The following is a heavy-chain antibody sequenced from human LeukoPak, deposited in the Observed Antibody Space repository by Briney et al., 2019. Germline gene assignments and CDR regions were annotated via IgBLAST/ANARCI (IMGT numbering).Heavy chain of an antibody. CDR3: ARGTGGVGATTSTFDY. J-gene: IGHJ4*02. D-gene: IGHD1-26*01. V-gene: IGHV4-59*01. CDR2: IYYSGST. CDR1: GGSISSYY. Sequence: PSETLSPTCTVSGGSISSYYWSWIRQPPGKGLEWIGYIYYSGSTNYNPSLKSRVTISVDTSKNQFSLKLSSVTAADTAVYYCARGTGGVGATTSTFDYWGQGTLVTVSS.